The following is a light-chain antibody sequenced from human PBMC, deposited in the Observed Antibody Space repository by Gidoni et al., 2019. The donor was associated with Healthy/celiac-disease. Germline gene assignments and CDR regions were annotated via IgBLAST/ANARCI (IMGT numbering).Light chain of an antibody. J-gene: IGKJ4*01. CDR2: DAS. V-gene: IGKV3-11*01. Sequence: EIVLTQSPATLSLSPGERDTLSCRASQSVSSYLAWYQQKPGQAPRLLIYDASNRATGIPARFSGSGSGTDFTLTISSLEPEDFAVYYCQQWVTFGGGTKVEIK. CDR1: QSVSSY. CDR3: QQWVT.